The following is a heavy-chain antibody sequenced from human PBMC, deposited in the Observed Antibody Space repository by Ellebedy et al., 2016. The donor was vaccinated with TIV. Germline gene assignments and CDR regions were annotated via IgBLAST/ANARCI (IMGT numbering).Heavy chain of an antibody. D-gene: IGHD3-10*01. CDR3: ARNTHQELPNHDAFDI. CDR2: ISGSCGST. Sequence: GESLKISCAASGFTFNSYAMSWVREAPGKGLEWVSAISGSCGSTYYADSVKGRFTISRDNSKNTLYLQMNSLRAEDTAVYYCARNTHQELPNHDAFDIWGQGTMVTVSS. J-gene: IGHJ3*02. V-gene: IGHV3-23*01. CDR1: GFTFNSYA.